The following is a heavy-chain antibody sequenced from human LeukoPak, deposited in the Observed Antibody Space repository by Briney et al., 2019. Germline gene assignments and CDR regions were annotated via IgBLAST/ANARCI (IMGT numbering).Heavy chain of an antibody. Sequence: GASVKVSCKASGYTFTSYAMHWVRQAPGQRLEWMGWINAGNGNTKYSQKFQGRVTITRDTSASTVYMELSSLRSEDTAVYYCARVLMVYAIMDYWGQGTLVTVSS. V-gene: IGHV1-3*01. CDR3: ARVLMVYAIMDY. J-gene: IGHJ4*02. D-gene: IGHD2-8*01. CDR1: GYTFTSYA. CDR2: INAGNGNT.